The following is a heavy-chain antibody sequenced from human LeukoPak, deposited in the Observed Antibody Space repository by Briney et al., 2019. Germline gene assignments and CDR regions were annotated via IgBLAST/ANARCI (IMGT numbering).Heavy chain of an antibody. CDR2: INPNSGGT. V-gene: IGHV1-2*02. J-gene: IGHJ1*01. Sequence: ASVKVSCKTSGYTFTGQYLHWVRQAPGQGLEWMGWINPNSGGTKSAQKFQGRVIMTRDTSISTAYMELRSLSSDDTAVYYCARGRQLHLGELFPFAEFFQPWGQGTRVTVFS. CDR3: ARGRQLHLGELFPFAEFFQP. D-gene: IGHD3-16*01. CDR1: GYTFTGQY.